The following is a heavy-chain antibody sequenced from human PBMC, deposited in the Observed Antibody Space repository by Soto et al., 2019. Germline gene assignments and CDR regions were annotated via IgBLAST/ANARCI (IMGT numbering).Heavy chain of an antibody. CDR3: AHSRCGGDCLQSYPSHYYYGMDV. CDR1: GFSLSTSGVS. J-gene: IGHJ6*02. CDR2: IYWDDDK. D-gene: IGHD2-21*02. Sequence: QITLKESGPTLVKPTQTLTLTCTFSGFSLSTSGVSVGWIRQPPGKALEWLALIYWDDDKRYSPSLKSRLTITKDTSKNQVVRRTPNLDPVDTATYYCAHSRCGGDCLQSYPSHYYYGMDVWGQGTTVTVSS. V-gene: IGHV2-5*02.